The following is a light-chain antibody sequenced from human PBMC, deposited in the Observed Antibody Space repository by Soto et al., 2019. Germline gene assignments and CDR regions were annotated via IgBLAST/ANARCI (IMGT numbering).Light chain of an antibody. Sequence: EIVLTQSPGTLSLSPGERATLSCRASQSVSSSYLAWYQQKPGQAPRLLIYGAFSRATGIPDRFSGSGSGTVFTLTISRLEPEDFAVYYCQQYGSSPPYTFGQGTKLEIK. CDR1: QSVSSSY. J-gene: IGKJ2*01. CDR3: QQYGSSPPYT. V-gene: IGKV3-20*01. CDR2: GAF.